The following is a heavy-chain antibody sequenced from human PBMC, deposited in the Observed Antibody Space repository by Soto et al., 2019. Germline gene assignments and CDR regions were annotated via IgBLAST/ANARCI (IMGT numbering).Heavy chain of an antibody. D-gene: IGHD6-6*01. CDR2: IYHSGST. J-gene: IGHJ6*02. Sequence: QVQLQESGPGLVKPSGTLSLTCAVSGGSISSSNWWSWVRQPPGKGLEWIGEIYHSGSTNYNPSLKSRVTISGDKSKNQFSLKLSSVTAADTAVYYCARRPYSSSSGRSSYYYGMDVWGQGTTVTVSS. V-gene: IGHV4-4*02. CDR3: ARRPYSSSSGRSSYYYGMDV. CDR1: GGSISSSNW.